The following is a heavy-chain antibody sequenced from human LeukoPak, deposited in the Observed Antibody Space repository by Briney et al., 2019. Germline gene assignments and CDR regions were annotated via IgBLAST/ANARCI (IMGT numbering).Heavy chain of an antibody. CDR2: ISGSGAST. V-gene: IGHV3-23*01. J-gene: IGHJ6*02. CDR1: GFTFSSYG. CDR3: AKGHRAVAYSGMDV. D-gene: IGHD1-14*01. Sequence: GGSLRLSCAASGFTFSSYGLSWVRQAPGKGLEWVSAISGSGASTNYADSVKGRFTISRDNSKNTLYLQMNSLRVEDTAIYYCAKGHRAVAYSGMDVWGQGTTVTVSS.